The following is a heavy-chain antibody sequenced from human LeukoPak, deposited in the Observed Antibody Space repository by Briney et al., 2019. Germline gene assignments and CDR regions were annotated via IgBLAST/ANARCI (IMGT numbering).Heavy chain of an antibody. CDR2: ISSSSSYI. V-gene: IGHV3-21*01. CDR1: GFTFSSYS. D-gene: IGHD4-17*01. Sequence: GGSLRLSCAASGFTFSSYSMNWVRQAPGKGLEWVSSISSSSSYIYYADSVKGRFTISRDNAKNSLYLQMNSLRAEDTAVYYCARDPPPGDYRLLYFDLWGRGTLVTVSS. J-gene: IGHJ2*01. CDR3: ARDPPPGDYRLLYFDL.